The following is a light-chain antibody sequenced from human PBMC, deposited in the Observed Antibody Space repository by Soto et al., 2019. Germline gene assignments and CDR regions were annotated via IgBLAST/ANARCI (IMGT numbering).Light chain of an antibody. CDR1: SSDVGGYNY. CDR2: EVS. V-gene: IGLV2-14*01. J-gene: IGLJ1*01. CDR3: SSYTSSSTYV. Sequence: QSVLTQPASVSGSPGQSITIPGNGTSSDVGGYNYVSWHQQHPGKAPKLMIYEVSNRPSGVSNRFSGSKSGNTASLTISGLQAEDEVDYYCSSYTSSSTYVFGTGTKVTVL.